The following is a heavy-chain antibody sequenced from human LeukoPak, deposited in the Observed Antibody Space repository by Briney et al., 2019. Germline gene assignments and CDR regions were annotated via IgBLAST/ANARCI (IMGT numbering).Heavy chain of an antibody. CDR1: GFTFGSYA. V-gene: IGHV3-23*01. CDR3: AKGRAAAGDI. D-gene: IGHD6-13*01. Sequence: GGSLRLSCAASGFTFGSYAMSWVRQAPGKGLEWVSAISGSGGSTYYADSVKGRFAISRDNSKNTLYLQMNSLRAEDTAVYYCAKGRAAAGDIWGQGTMVTVSS. J-gene: IGHJ3*02. CDR2: ISGSGGST.